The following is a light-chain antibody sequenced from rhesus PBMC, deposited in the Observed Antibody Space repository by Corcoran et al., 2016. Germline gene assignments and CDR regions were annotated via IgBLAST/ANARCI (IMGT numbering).Light chain of an antibody. Sequence: DIQMTQSPSSLSASVGDRVTITCRASQGISSWLAWYQQKPGKAPKLLIYKASSSQSGVPSRFSCSGSGTEFTLTISSLQPEYFATYYCQQYNRAPLTFGGGTKVEIK. CDR2: KAS. CDR1: QGISSW. V-gene: IGKV1-21*01. CDR3: QQYNRAPLT. J-gene: IGKJ4*01.